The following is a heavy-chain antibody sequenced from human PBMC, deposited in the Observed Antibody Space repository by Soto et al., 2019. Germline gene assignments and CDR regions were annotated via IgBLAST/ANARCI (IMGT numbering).Heavy chain of an antibody. CDR3: SKWSGFGDA. Sequence: EVQLTESGGGLVKPGGSRRLSCAASGFTFSSYSRPWVRQAPGKGLEWVSGISDSGGNTWYADSVKGRFTISRDNSKNTLFLQMNSLRAEDTAVYFCSKWSGFGDAWGQGTLVTVSS. D-gene: IGHD3-10*01. V-gene: IGHV3-23*01. CDR1: GFTFSSYS. CDR2: ISDSGGNT. J-gene: IGHJ5*02.